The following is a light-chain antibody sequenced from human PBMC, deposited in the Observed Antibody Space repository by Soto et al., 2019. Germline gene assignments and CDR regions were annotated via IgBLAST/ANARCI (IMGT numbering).Light chain of an antibody. CDR2: SAS. CDR1: QGISSD. Sequence: DIQLTQSPSFLSASVGDRVTITCRASQGISSDLAWYQQKPGKAPKLLIYSASTLQSGVPSRFSGSGSGTEFTLTISSLQPEDFATYYCQQVNSYPITFGQGTRLEIK. J-gene: IGKJ5*01. V-gene: IGKV1-9*01. CDR3: QQVNSYPIT.